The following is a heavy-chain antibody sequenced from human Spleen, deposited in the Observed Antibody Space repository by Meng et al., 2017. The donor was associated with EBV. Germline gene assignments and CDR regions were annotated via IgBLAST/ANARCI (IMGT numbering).Heavy chain of an antibody. CDR1: GYTFTDYG. D-gene: IGHD1-1*01. V-gene: IGHV7-4-1*01. Sequence: QVQLVQSGSELRKPVVSGKVSCKASGYTFTDYGINWMRQAPGQGLEWMGWINVNTRKPTYAQGFTERFVFSVDTSVSTAYLQILNLKTEDTAVFYCTRGGSGRFFYWGQGSLVTVSS. CDR2: INVNTRKP. CDR3: TRGGSGRFFY. J-gene: IGHJ4*02.